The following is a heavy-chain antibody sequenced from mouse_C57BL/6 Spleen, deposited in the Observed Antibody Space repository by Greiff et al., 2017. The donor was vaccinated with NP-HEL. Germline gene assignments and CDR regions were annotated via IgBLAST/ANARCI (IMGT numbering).Heavy chain of an antibody. CDR1: GFTFTDYY. Sequence: DVKLVESGGGLVQPGGSLSLSCAASGFTFTDYYMSWVRQPPGKALEWLGFIRNKANGYTTEYSASVKGRFTISRDNSQSILYLQMNALRAEDSATYYCARLTTGYYYAMDYWGQGTSVTVSS. CDR3: ARLTTGYYYAMDY. V-gene: IGHV7-3*01. CDR2: IRNKANGYTT. D-gene: IGHD2-12*01. J-gene: IGHJ4*01.